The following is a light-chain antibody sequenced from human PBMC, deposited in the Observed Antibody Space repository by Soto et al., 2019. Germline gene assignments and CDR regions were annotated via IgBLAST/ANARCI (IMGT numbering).Light chain of an antibody. CDR2: GAS. CDR1: QSVSSSY. J-gene: IGKJ4*01. V-gene: IGKV3-20*01. CDR3: QQYGSSPLT. Sequence: EIGLTQSPGTLSLAPGERATLSCRASQSVSSSYLAWYQQNPGQAPRLLIYGASSRATGIPDRFSGSGSVTDFTLTISRLEPEDVAVYYCQQYGSSPLTFGGGTKVEIK.